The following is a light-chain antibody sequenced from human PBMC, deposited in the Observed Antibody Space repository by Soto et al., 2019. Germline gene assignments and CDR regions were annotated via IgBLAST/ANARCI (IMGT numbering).Light chain of an antibody. Sequence: EIVLTQSPATLSLSPGERATLSCRAGQSVSSYLAWYQQKPGQAPRLLIYQTSNRATGIPARFSGSGSGTDFTLTISSIAPEDFAVYYCQQRSNWPPTFGQRTKLEIK. V-gene: IGKV3-11*01. J-gene: IGKJ2*01. CDR3: QQRSNWPPT. CDR2: QTS. CDR1: QSVSSY.